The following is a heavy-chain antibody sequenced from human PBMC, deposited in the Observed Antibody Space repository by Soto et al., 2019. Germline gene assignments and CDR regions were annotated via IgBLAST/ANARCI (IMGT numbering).Heavy chain of an antibody. V-gene: IGHV3-49*04. CDR3: TRGDMALNDY. D-gene: IGHD2-15*01. J-gene: IGHJ4*02. CDR2: IRNKAYRGTT. Sequence: QTGGSLRLSGTASGFTFVDYAMSWVRQAPGKGLEWISFIRNKAYRGTTKYAASVRGRFTISRDDSKSIAYLQMNSLKTEDTAVYYCTRGDMALNDYWGQGTLVTVSS. CDR1: GFTFVDYA.